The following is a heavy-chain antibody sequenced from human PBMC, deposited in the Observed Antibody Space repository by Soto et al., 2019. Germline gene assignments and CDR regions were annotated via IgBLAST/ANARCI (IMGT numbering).Heavy chain of an antibody. CDR3: AKDFAEQWLVHF. Sequence: EVQLLESGGGLVQPGGCLRLSCAASGYTFSRYAMSWVRQAPGKGLEWVSAISGSGVSTYYADSVKGRFSISRNNSKNTLYLQMNSLRAEDTAVYYCAKDFAEQWLVHFWGRGTLVTVSS. J-gene: IGHJ4*02. CDR1: GYTFSRYA. D-gene: IGHD6-19*01. V-gene: IGHV3-23*01. CDR2: ISGSGVST.